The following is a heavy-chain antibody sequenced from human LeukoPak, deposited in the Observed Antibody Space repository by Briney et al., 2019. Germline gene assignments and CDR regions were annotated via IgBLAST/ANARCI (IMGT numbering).Heavy chain of an antibody. CDR1: GITLSNYG. CDR2: ISGSGGST. CDR3: AKRGVVIRVILVGFHREAYYFDS. J-gene: IGHJ4*02. Sequence: GGSLRLSCAVSGITLSNYGMTWVRQAPGKGLEWVAGISGSGGSTNYADSVKGRFTISGDSPKNTLFLQMNSLRAEDTAVYFCAKRGVVIRVILVGFHREAYYFDSWGQGALVTVSS. D-gene: IGHD2-21*01. V-gene: IGHV3-23*01.